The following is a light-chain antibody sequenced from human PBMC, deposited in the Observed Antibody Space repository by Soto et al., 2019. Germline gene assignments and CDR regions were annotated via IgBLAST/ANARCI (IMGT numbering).Light chain of an antibody. CDR3: QQYDQLPIT. CDR2: DVF. CDR1: QDISKY. V-gene: IGKV1-33*01. J-gene: IGKJ4*01. Sequence: DIQMTQSASSLPASVGDTVTISCQASQDISKYLNWFQQKPGKAPKLLIYDVFNVQTGVPSRFNGRGSGTDFTLIISNLQPEDFATSYCQQYDQLPITFGGGTKVDI.